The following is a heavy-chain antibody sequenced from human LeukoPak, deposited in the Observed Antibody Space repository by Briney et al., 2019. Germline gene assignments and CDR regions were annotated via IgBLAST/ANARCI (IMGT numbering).Heavy chain of an antibody. J-gene: IGHJ4*02. CDR2: IKQDGSEK. Sequence: GGSLRLSCVASGFTSSSYVMSWVRQAPGKGLEWVANIKQDGSEKYYVDSVKGRFTISRDNAKNSLYLQMNSLRAEDTAVYYCARDGKAVAGRFDYWGQGTLVTVSS. CDR1: GFTSSSYV. D-gene: IGHD6-19*01. CDR3: ARDGKAVAGRFDY. V-gene: IGHV3-7*01.